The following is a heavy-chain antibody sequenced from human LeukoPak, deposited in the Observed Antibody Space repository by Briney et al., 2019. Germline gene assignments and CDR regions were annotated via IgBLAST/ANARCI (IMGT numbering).Heavy chain of an antibody. CDR1: GGSFSGYY. CDR2: INHSGST. CDR3: AGEPGYCSGGSCYGGWFGP. V-gene: IGHV4-34*01. J-gene: IGHJ5*02. D-gene: IGHD2-15*01. Sequence: SETLSLTCAVYGGSFSGYYWSWIRQPPGKGLEWIGEINHSGSTDYNPSLKSRVTISGDTSKNQFSLKLSPVTAADTAVYYCAGEPGYCSGGSCYGGWFGPWGQGTLVTVS.